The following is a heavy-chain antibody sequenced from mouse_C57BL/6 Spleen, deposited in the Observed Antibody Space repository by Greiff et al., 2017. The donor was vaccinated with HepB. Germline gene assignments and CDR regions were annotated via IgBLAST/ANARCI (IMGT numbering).Heavy chain of an antibody. CDR3: ARDRDSNYADY. D-gene: IGHD2-5*01. CDR1: GYTFTSYW. J-gene: IGHJ2*01. Sequence: QVQLQQSGAELVMPGASVKLSCKASGYTFTSYWMHWVKQRPGQGLEWIGEIDPSDSYTNYNQKFKGKSTLTVDKSSSTAYMQLSSLTSEDSAVYYCARDRDSNYADYWGQGTTLTVSS. CDR2: IDPSDSYT. V-gene: IGHV1-69*01.